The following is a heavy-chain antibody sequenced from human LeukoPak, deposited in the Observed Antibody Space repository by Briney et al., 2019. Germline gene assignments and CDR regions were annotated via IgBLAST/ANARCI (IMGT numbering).Heavy chain of an antibody. Sequence: ASVKVSCKASGYTFTSYGISWVRQAPGQGLEWMGWISAYNGNTNYAQKLQGRVTMPTDKSTSTAYMELRSLRSDDTAVYYCARDRKGDSSSWYWGSQMHPWWWFDPWGQGTLVTVSS. CDR3: ARDRKGDSSSWYWGSQMHPWWWFDP. CDR1: GYTFTSYG. D-gene: IGHD6-13*01. J-gene: IGHJ5*02. V-gene: IGHV1-18*01. CDR2: ISAYNGNT.